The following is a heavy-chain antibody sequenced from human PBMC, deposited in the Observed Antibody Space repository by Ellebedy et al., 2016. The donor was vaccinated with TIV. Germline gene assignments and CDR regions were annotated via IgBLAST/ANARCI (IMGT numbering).Heavy chain of an antibody. CDR1: GFRFSNYA. CDR3: AKEGREASETTYCWYFDV. J-gene: IGHJ2*01. V-gene: IGHV3-23*01. D-gene: IGHD4-17*01. CDR2: IVGGGGST. Sequence: PGGSLRLSCAVSGFRFSNYAMSWVRQAPGKGLQWVSTIVGGGGSTYYADSVRGRFTISRDNSKNTLYLQMNSLRVEDMAIYYCAKEGREASETTYCWYFDVWGHGTLVTVSS.